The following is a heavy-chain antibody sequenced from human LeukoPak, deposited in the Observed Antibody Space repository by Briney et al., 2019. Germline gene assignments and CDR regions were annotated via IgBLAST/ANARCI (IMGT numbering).Heavy chain of an antibody. CDR3: ARVGSGSPWAYFDY. CDR2: ISYDGSNK. V-gene: IGHV3-30*04. Sequence: GRSLRLSCAASGFTFSSYAMHWVRQAPGKGLEWVAVISYDGSNKYHADSVKGRFTISRDNSKNTLYLQMNSLRAEDTAVYYCARVGSGSPWAYFDYWGQGTLVTVSS. J-gene: IGHJ4*02. D-gene: IGHD6-19*01. CDR1: GFTFSSYA.